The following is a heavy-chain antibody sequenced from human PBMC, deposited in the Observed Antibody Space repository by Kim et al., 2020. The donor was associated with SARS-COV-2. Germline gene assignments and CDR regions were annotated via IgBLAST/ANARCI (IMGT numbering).Heavy chain of an antibody. V-gene: IGHV3-23*01. D-gene: IGHD2-8*01. Sequence: GGSLRLSCAASGFTFSSYAMSWVRQAPGKGLEWVSAISGSGGSTYYAHSVKGRFTISRDNSKNTLYLQMNSLRAEDTAVYYCAKDLLYCTNGVCFTPYYFDYWGQGTLVTVSS. J-gene: IGHJ4*02. CDR1: GFTFSSYA. CDR2: ISGSGGST. CDR3: AKDLLYCTNGVCFTPYYFDY.